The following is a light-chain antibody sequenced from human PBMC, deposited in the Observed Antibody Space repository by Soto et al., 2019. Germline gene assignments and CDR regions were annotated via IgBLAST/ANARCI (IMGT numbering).Light chain of an antibody. CDR3: QQYGSYPWA. V-gene: IGKV1-5*01. CDR1: QSIAIW. CDR2: DVS. Sequence: DIQMTQSPSSLAASIGDRVTIACRAIQSIAIWWAWYHQKQGKAAYARVYDVSRWESGVPSSFSGSGSATEFPLTISSLQPDDFATYYCQQYGSYPWAFGQGTKVDIK. J-gene: IGKJ1*01.